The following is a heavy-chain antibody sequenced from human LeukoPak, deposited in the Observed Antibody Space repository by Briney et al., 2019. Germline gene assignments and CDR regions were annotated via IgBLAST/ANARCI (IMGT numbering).Heavy chain of an antibody. CDR2: ISFGGSNK. V-gene: IGHV3-30*18. CDR3: AKGGVFYGSGSYYED. CDR1: GFTFSSYD. J-gene: IGHJ4*02. Sequence: GRSLRLSCAASGFTFSSYDMHWVRQAPGKGLEWVAVISFGGSNKFYADSVKGRFTISRDMSKNTLYLQMNSLRSEDTAVYYCAKGGVFYGSGSYYEDWGQGTLVTVSS. D-gene: IGHD3-10*01.